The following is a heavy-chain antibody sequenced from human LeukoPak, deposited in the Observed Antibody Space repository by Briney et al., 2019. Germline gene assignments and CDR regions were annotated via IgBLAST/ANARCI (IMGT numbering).Heavy chain of an antibody. CDR3: AREASSYDILTAYYLNWLDP. CDR1: GFTFSSYS. CDR2: ISSSSSYI. V-gene: IGHV3-21*01. D-gene: IGHD3-9*01. J-gene: IGHJ5*02. Sequence: GGSLRLSCAASGFTFSSYSMNWVRQAPGKGLEWVSSISSSSSYINYADSVKGRFTISRDNAKNSLYLQMNSLRVEDTAVYYCAREASSYDILTAYYLNWLDPWGQGTLVTVSS.